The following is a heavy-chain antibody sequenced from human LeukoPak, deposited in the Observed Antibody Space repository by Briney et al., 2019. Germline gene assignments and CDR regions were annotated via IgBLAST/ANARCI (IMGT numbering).Heavy chain of an antibody. CDR2: IYYSGST. V-gene: IGHV4-59*01. J-gene: IGHJ4*02. D-gene: IGHD3-10*01. Sequence: PSETLSLTCTVSGGSISSYYWSWIRQPPGKGLEWIGYIYYSGSTNYNPSLKSRVTISVDTSKNQFSLKLSSVTAADTAVYYCARFGARGIYYFDYWGQGTLVTVSS. CDR1: GGSISSYY. CDR3: ARFGARGIYYFDY.